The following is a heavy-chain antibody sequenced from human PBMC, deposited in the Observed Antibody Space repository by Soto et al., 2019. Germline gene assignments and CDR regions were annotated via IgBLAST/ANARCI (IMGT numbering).Heavy chain of an antibody. J-gene: IGHJ6*03. CDR1: GDTLKTFD. V-gene: IGHV1-18*04. Sequence: QGQLVQSGAEVKRPGASVKVSCKASGDTLKTFDISWVRQAPGQGPEWMAWITTHNGNTNFAQKFRGRVTLTADTSVSTAVMELRNLRTDDTGVYFCASFTFTMSGVNYYYYMDVWGQGTTVTVSS. CDR2: ITTHNGNT. D-gene: IGHD3-10*01. CDR3: ASFTFTMSGVNYYYYMDV.